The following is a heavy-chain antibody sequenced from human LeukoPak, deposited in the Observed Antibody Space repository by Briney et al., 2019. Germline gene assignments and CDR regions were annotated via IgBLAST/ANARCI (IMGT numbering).Heavy chain of an antibody. J-gene: IGHJ3*02. CDR2: ISSSSSYI. CDR1: GFTFSSYN. Sequence: GGSLRLSCAASGFTFSSYNMNWVRQAPGKGLEWVSSISSSSSYIYYADSLKGRFTISRDNAKNSLYLQMNSLRAEDTALYYCARAWSRVDAFDIWGLGTMVTVSS. CDR3: ARAWSRVDAFDI. V-gene: IGHV3-21*01. D-gene: IGHD2-8*02.